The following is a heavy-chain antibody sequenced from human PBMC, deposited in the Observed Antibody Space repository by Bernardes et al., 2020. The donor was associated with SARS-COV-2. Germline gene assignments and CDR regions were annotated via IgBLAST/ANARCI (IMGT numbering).Heavy chain of an antibody. CDR1: GYTFTNYW. V-gene: IGHV5-51*01. CDR2: IYPGDSYT. J-gene: IGHJ6*02. CDR3: ARHTVAGSGAFFGMDI. D-gene: IGHD6-13*01. Sequence: GESLNISCRGSGYTFTNYWIGWVRQMPGKGLERMGTIYPGDSYTRYSLSFQGQATISADKSISTAYLQWSTLTASDTAIYYCARHTVAGSGAFFGMDIWGQGTTVTVSS.